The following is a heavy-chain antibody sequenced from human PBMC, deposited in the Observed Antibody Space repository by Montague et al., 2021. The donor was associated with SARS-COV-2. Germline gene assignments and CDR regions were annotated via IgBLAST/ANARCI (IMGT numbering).Heavy chain of an antibody. D-gene: IGHD3-22*01. Sequence: SETLSLTCTVSGGSISNYYWSWIRQPPGRGLERIGYIYYIGSTDYSPSLKSRVTISLDTSKNQFSLTVTSVTAADTAVYYCASGGGYYSYGLDLWGPGTTVTVSS. CDR1: GGSISNYY. CDR2: IYYIGST. CDR3: ASGGGYYSYGLDL. V-gene: IGHV4-59*01. J-gene: IGHJ6*02.